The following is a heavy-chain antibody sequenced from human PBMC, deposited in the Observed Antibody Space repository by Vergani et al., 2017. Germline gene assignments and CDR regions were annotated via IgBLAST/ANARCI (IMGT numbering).Heavy chain of an antibody. CDR2: ISAYNGNT. D-gene: IGHD1-7*01. CDR3: ARGHWNYFGAYYYYMDV. CDR1: GYTFTSYG. J-gene: IGHJ6*03. V-gene: IGHV1-18*01. Sequence: QVQLVQSGAEVKKPGSSVKVSCKASGYTFTSYGISWVRQAPGQGLEWMGWISAYNGNTNYAQKLKGRVTMTTDTSTSTAYMELRSLRSDDTAVYYCARGHWNYFGAYYYYMDVWGKGTTVTVSS.